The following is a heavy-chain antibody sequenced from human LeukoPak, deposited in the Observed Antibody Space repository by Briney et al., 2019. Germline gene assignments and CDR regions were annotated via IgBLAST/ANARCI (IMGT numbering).Heavy chain of an antibody. J-gene: IGHJ4*02. D-gene: IGHD3-10*01. Sequence: TGGSLRLSCAASGFTFSTYGMHWVRQAPGTGLEWVIFIRSDGSIKYYADSVKGRFTISRDNSKNTLYLQMDSLRAEDTAVYRCAKALGPAMVRGVMDYWGQGTLVTVSS. CDR1: GFTFSTYG. CDR2: IRSDGSIK. CDR3: AKALGPAMVRGVMDY. V-gene: IGHV3-30*02.